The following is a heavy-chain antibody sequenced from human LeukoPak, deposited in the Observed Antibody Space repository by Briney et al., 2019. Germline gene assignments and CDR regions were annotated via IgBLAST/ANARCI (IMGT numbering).Heavy chain of an antibody. Sequence: GGSLRLSCAASGFNFANHAMSWVRQTPGKGLEWVSAISGGGDITYYADSVTGRFTISRDNSKDTLFLQMDSLRPGDTAVYYCVREDTPATANYWGQGTLVTISS. CDR1: GFNFANHA. V-gene: IGHV3-23*01. CDR3: VREDTPATANY. D-gene: IGHD2-21*02. J-gene: IGHJ4*02. CDR2: ISGGGDIT.